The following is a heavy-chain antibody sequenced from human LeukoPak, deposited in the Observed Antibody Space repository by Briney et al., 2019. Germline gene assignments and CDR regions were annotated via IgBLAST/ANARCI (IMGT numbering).Heavy chain of an antibody. D-gene: IGHD5-18*01. CDR1: GFTFSSYA. J-gene: IGHJ3*02. CDR3: ATTYSYGYYDAFDI. V-gene: IGHV3-30*04. CDR2: ISYDGSNK. Sequence: GGSLRLSCAASGFTFSSYAMHWVRQAPGKGLEWVAVISYDGSNKYYADSVKGRFTISRDNSKNTPYLQMNSLRAEDTAVYYCATTYSYGYYDAFDIWGQGTMVTVSS.